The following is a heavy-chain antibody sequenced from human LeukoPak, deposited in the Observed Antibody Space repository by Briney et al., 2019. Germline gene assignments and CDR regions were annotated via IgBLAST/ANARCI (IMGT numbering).Heavy chain of an antibody. CDR2: ISYGGSNK. CDR1: GFTFSSYG. CDR3: AKDGIVGAHMDV. V-gene: IGHV3-30*18. J-gene: IGHJ6*02. D-gene: IGHD1-26*01. Sequence: GRSLRLSCAASGFTFSSYGMHWVRQAPGKGLEWVAVISYGGSNKYYADSVKGRLTISRDNSKNTLYLQMNSLRAEDTAVYYCAKDGIVGAHMDVWGQGTTVTVSS.